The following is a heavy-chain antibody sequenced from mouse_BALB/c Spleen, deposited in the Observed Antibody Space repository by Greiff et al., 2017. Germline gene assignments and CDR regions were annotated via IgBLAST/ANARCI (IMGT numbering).Heavy chain of an antibody. CDR3: ARWLLPLYFDY. V-gene: IGHV1S135*01. Sequence: VQLQQSGPELMKPGASVKISCKASGYSFTSYYMHWVKQSHGKSLEWIGYIDPFNGSTSYNQKFKGKATLTVDKSSSTAYMHLSSLTSEDSAVYYCARWLLPLYFDYWGQGTTLTVSS. CDR2: IDPFNGST. J-gene: IGHJ2*01. CDR1: GYSFTSYY. D-gene: IGHD2-3*01.